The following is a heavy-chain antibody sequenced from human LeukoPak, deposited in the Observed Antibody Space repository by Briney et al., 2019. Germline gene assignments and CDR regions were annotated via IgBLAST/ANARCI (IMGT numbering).Heavy chain of an antibody. D-gene: IGHD2-8*02. CDR3: ARRSGPIDY. CDR1: QFGFSSYW. CDR2: IKRDGSEK. Sequence: GGSLRLSCAASQFGFSSYWMSWVRQAPGKGLEWVANIKRDGSEKYYVDSVKGRFTISRDNAKNPLYLQMNSLRTEDTAVYYCARRSGPIDYWGQGTLVTVSS. J-gene: IGHJ4*02. V-gene: IGHV3-7*05.